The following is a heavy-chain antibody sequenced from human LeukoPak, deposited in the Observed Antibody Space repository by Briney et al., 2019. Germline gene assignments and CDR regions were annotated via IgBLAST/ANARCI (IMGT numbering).Heavy chain of an antibody. Sequence: GASVKVSCKASGYTFTGYYMHWVRQAPGQGLEWLGWISAYNGNTNYAQRLHGRVTMTTDTSTSTAYMELRSLRSDDTAVYYCARVGRSGWYGDYYYMDVWGKGTTVTVSS. D-gene: IGHD6-19*01. CDR1: GYTFTGYY. CDR3: ARVGRSGWYGDYYYMDV. CDR2: ISAYNGNT. J-gene: IGHJ6*03. V-gene: IGHV1-18*04.